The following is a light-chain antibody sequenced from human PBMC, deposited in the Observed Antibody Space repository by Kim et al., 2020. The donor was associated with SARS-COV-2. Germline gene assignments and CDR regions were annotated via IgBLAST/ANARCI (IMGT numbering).Light chain of an antibody. CDR3: ISRDSSGNSYF. CDR2: DEN. CDR1: SLRTYY. J-gene: IGLJ1*01. Sequence: ALEQTVRITCQGDSLRTYYATWYQQKPGQAPVLVIYDENNRPSGIPDRFSASSSGNTASLTITGAQAEDEADYYCISRDSSGNSYFFGTGTKVTVL. V-gene: IGLV3-19*01.